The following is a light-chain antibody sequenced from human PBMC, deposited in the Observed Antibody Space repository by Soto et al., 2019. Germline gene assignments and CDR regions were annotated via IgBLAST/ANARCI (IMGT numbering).Light chain of an antibody. V-gene: IGKV3-11*01. CDR2: DAS. Sequence: EIVLTQSPATLSLSPGERATLSCRASQSVSSYLAWYQQKPGQAPRLLIYDASNRATGIPSRLSGSGSGTDCTRTSTSREPEEVADYDRQQRTGWPSTVGQGTRLEIK. CDR3: QQRTGWPST. CDR1: QSVSSY. J-gene: IGKJ5*01.